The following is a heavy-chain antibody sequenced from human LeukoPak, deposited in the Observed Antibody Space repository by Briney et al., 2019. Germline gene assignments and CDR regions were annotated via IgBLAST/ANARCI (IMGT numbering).Heavy chain of an antibody. J-gene: IGHJ4*02. Sequence: PGGSLRLSCAASGFTFSDYAMSWVRQPPGKGLQWVSAISDSGGRTYYADSVKGRFTISRDNAKNTLYLQMDSLRAEDTGVYYCARSNQADDYWGQGTLVTVSS. CDR2: ISDSGGRT. V-gene: IGHV3-23*01. CDR3: ARSNQADDY. CDR1: GFTFSDYA. D-gene: IGHD1-14*01.